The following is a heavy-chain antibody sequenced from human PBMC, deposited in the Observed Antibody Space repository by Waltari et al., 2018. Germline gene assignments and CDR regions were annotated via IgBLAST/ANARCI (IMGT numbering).Heavy chain of an antibody. CDR1: GYTFSNYG. V-gene: IGHV1-18*01. D-gene: IGHD2-15*01. CDR2: ISAYNGNT. J-gene: IGHJ4*02. Sequence: QVQLAQSGGEVKKAGASVKVSCKASGYTFSNYGISWVRQAPGQGLEWMGWISAYNGNTNYAQKFQGRVTMTTDTSTSTAYMELRSLRSDDTAVYYCARDKWEYCIVGGCSSDYWGQGTLVTVSS. CDR3: ARDKWEYCIVGGCSSDY.